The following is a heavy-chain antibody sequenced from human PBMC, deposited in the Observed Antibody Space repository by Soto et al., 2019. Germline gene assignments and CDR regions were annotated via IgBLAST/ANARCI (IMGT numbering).Heavy chain of an antibody. CDR2: IWYDGDPK. CDR1: GFTFSAYA. CDR3: ARGQFKSTDLWSRYYFFDDY. D-gene: IGHD3-3*01. Sequence: QVQLVESGGGVVQPGTSLRLSCAASGFTFSAYAMHWVRQAPGKGLEWVAVIWYDGDPKYYSDSVRGRFTISRDTSQDTLYPHMNSLRAEDKAVYYCARGQFKSTDLWSRYYFFDDYWGQGTRVTVSS. V-gene: IGHV3-33*01. J-gene: IGHJ4*02.